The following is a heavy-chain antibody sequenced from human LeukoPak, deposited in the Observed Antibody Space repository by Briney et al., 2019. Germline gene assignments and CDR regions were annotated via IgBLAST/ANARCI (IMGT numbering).Heavy chain of an antibody. J-gene: IGHJ3*02. V-gene: IGHV4-34*01. CDR2: INHSGST. D-gene: IGHD6-19*01. CDR1: GGSFSGYY. CDR3: ARGITSSDRMGAFDI. Sequence: NPSETLSLTCAVYGGSFSGYYWSWIRQPPGKGLEWLGEINHSGSTNYNPSLKSRVTISVDTSKNQFSLKLSSVTAADTAVYYCARGITSSDRMGAFDIWGQGTMVTVSS.